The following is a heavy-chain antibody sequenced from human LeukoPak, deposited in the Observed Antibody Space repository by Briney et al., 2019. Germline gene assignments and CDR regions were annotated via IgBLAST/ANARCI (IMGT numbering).Heavy chain of an antibody. V-gene: IGHV4-34*08. Sequence: PGGSLRLSCAASGFIFSDYYMSWIRQSPGKGLEWIGTISYSGTTYYNPSLKSRLTISVDTSKNHFSLKLSSVTAADTAVYYCAANSADYDSLGSSYKVWGQGTLVTVSS. CDR1: GFIFSDYY. CDR2: ISYSGTT. J-gene: IGHJ4*02. D-gene: IGHD3-10*01. CDR3: AANSADYDSLGSSYKV.